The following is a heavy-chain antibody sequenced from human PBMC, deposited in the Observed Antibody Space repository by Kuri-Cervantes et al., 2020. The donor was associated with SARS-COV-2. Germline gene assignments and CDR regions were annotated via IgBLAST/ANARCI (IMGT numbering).Heavy chain of an antibody. J-gene: IGHJ4*02. V-gene: IGHV3-30-3*01. D-gene: IGHD1-26*01. CDR2: ISYDGSNK. CDR3: ANSLLLSLDY. Sequence: GESLKISCAASGFTFSSYAMHWVRQAPGKGLERVAVISYDGSNKYYADSVKGRFTISRDNSKNTLYLQMNSLRAEDTAVYYCANSLLLSLDYWGQGTLVTVSS. CDR1: GFTFSSYA.